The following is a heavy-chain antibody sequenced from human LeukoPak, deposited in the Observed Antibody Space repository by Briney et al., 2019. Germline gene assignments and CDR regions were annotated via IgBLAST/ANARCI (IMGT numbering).Heavy chain of an antibody. J-gene: IGHJ4*02. CDR3: ARQSSTSCYIDY. D-gene: IGHD2-2*02. CDR1: GGSFSGYY. Sequence: PSGTLSLTCAVYGGSFSGYYWSWIRQPPGKGLEWIGSIYYSGSTFYNPSLKSRVTISVDTSKNQFSLKLSSVTAADTALYFCARQSSTSCYIDYWGQGTLVAVSS. V-gene: IGHV4-34*01. CDR2: IYYSGST.